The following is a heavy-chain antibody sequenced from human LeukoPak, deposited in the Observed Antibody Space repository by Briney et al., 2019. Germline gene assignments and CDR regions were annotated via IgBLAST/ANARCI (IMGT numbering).Heavy chain of an antibody. D-gene: IGHD6-13*01. V-gene: IGHV3-7*01. CDR2: IKQDGSER. J-gene: IGHJ4*02. CDR1: GFTFSNYW. CDR3: ARDGVSGYTTSWYDY. Sequence: GGSLRLSCAASGFTFSNYWMSWVRQAPGGGREWVANIKQDGSERYYVDSVKGRFTVSRDNAKNSLYLQMNSLRAEDTAVYSCARDGVSGYTTSWYDYWGQGTLVTVSS.